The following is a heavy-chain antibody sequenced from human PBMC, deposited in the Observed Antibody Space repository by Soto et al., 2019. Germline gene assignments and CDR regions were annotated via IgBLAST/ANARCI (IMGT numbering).Heavy chain of an antibody. CDR1: GFIFSDYA. CDR3: AKLSYVLRYFDWLDAFDI. CDR2: ISGSGGST. D-gene: IGHD3-9*01. V-gene: IGHV3-23*01. Sequence: GGSLRLSCAASGFIFSDYAMTWVRQTPGKGLEWVSAISGSGGSTYFAASVKGRFTISRDNSKNTLYLQMNSLRAEDTAVYYCAKLSYVLRYFDWLDAFDIWGQGTMVTVSS. J-gene: IGHJ3*02.